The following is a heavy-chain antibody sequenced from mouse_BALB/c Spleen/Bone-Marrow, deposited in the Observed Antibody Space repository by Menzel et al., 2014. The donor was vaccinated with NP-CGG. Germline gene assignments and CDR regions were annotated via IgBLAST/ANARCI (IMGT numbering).Heavy chain of an antibody. D-gene: IGHD1-1*02. V-gene: IGHV2-9*02. CDR3: ARYYLYAMDY. J-gene: IGHJ4*01. CDR2: IWAGGST. Sequence: VKLMESGPGLVAPSQSLSITRTVSGFSLTSYGVHWVRQPPGKGLEWLGVIWAGGSTNYNSALMSRLSISKDNSKSXVFLKMNSLQTDDTAMYYCARYYLYAMDYWGQGTSVTVSS. CDR1: GFSLTSYG.